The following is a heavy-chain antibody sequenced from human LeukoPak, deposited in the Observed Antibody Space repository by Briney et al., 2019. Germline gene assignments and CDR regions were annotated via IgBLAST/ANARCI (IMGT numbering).Heavy chain of an antibody. CDR1: GASISDSSHY. J-gene: IGHJ4*02. Sequence: SETLSLTCTVSGASISDSSHYWGWIRQPPGKGLEWVGSIFYGGNTSYNPSLKSRVTISVDTSKNQFSLKVDSVTAVDTAVFYCARHRSYYFDYWGQGMLVTVSS. V-gene: IGHV4-39*01. CDR3: ARHRSYYFDY. D-gene: IGHD3-10*01. CDR2: IFYGGNT.